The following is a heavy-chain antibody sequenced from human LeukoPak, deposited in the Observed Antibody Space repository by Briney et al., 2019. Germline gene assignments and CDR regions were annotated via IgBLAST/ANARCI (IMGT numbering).Heavy chain of an antibody. D-gene: IGHD3-3*01. CDR2: IKQDGSEK. Sequence: PGGSLRLSCAASGFTFSSYWMSWVRQAPGKGLEWVANIKQDGSEKYYVDSVKGRFTISRDNAKNSLYLQMNSLRAEDTAVYYCARDHQPTYYDFWSGYSGFDYWGQGTLITVSS. CDR3: ARDHQPTYYDFWSGYSGFDY. CDR1: GFTFSSYW. V-gene: IGHV3-7*01. J-gene: IGHJ4*02.